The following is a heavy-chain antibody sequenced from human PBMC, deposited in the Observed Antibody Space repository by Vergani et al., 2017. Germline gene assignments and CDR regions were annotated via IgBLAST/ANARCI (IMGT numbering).Heavy chain of an antibody. Sequence: EVQLVESGGGLVKPGGSLRLSCAASGFTFSSYSMNWVRQAPGKGLEWVSSISSSSSYIYYADSVKGRFTISRDNAKNSLYLQMNSLRAEDTAVYYCARGPGDFWSGAYFDYWGQGTLVTVSS. CDR1: GFTFSSYS. CDR3: ARGPGDFWSGAYFDY. D-gene: IGHD3-3*01. CDR2: ISSSSSYI. V-gene: IGHV3-21*01. J-gene: IGHJ4*02.